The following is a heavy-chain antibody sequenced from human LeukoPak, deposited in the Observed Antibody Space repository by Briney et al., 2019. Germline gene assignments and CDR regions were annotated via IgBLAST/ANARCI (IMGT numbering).Heavy chain of an antibody. Sequence: SETLSLTCTVSGGSIRSGSFYWTWIRQHPGKGLEWIGYIYYSGTTYYNPSLKSRVSISIDTSKNQFALKLSSVTAADTAVYYCARDQGGVVRGVIDWFDPWGQGALVTVSS. CDR3: ARDQGGVVRGVIDWFDP. D-gene: IGHD3-10*01. CDR1: GGSIRSGSFY. V-gene: IGHV4-31*03. J-gene: IGHJ5*02. CDR2: IYYSGTT.